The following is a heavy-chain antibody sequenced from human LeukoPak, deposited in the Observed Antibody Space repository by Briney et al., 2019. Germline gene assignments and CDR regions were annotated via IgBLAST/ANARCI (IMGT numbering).Heavy chain of an antibody. CDR1: GFTFSSYS. Sequence: GGSLRPSCAASGFTFSSYSMNWVRQAPGKGLEWVSSISSSSSYIYYADSVKGRFTISRDNAKNSLYLQMNSLRAEDTAVYYCARGPYDILTGYYPLDYFDYWGQGTLVTVSS. CDR2: ISSSSSYI. CDR3: ARGPYDILTGYYPLDYFDY. J-gene: IGHJ4*02. D-gene: IGHD3-9*01. V-gene: IGHV3-21*01.